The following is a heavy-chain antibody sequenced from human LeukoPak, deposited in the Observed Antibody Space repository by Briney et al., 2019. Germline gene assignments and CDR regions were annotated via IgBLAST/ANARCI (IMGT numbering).Heavy chain of an antibody. CDR2: IYYSGST. CDR3: ARHRYGGFDWLYSFDP. D-gene: IGHD3-9*01. Sequence: SETLSLTCTVSGGSISSSSYYWGWIRQPPGKGLEWIGSIYYSGSTYYNPSLKSRVTISVDTSKNQFSLKLSSVTAADTAVYYCARHRYGGFDWLYSFDPWGQGTLVTVSS. V-gene: IGHV4-39*01. CDR1: GGSISSSSYY. J-gene: IGHJ5*02.